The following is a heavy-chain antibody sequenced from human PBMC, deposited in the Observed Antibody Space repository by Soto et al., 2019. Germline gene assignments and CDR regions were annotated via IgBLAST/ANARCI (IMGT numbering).Heavy chain of an antibody. V-gene: IGHV3-74*01. CDR2: INNEGSST. J-gene: IGHJ6*02. Sequence: QSGGSLRLSCAASGFTFSDYWMRWVRQAPGKGLVWVSRINNEGSSTNYADFVKGRFTISRDNAKNIVYLQMNSLRAEDTGIYYCARDEDPTYYFYGMDVWGQGTTVTVSS. CDR3: ARDEDPTYYFYGMDV. CDR1: GFTFSDYW.